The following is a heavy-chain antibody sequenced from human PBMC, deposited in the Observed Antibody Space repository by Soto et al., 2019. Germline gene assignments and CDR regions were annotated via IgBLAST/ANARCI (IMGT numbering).Heavy chain of an antibody. Sequence: EEQLVESGGGLVQPGGSLRLSCAASGFTFSAYSMNWVRKAPGKGLEWISYISESSSTIYYADSVKGRFTISRDNAENSLYLQMNSLRVEDTAVYYCARALSTDYWVQGALVTVSS. J-gene: IGHJ4*02. CDR1: GFTFSAYS. CDR3: ARALSTDY. CDR2: ISESSSTI. V-gene: IGHV3-48*01.